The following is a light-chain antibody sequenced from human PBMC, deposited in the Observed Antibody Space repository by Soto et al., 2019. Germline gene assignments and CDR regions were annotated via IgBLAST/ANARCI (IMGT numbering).Light chain of an antibody. V-gene: IGLV2-14*01. Sequence: QSALTQPASVSGSPGQSITISCTGTRSDVGTYNYVSWYQHHPDKAPKLIIYKVSDRPSGVSDRFSGSKSGNTASLTISGLQAEDDADYYCISYTNTNTWLFGGGTQLTVL. CDR1: RSDVGTYNY. J-gene: IGLJ3*02. CDR2: KVS. CDR3: ISYTNTNTWL.